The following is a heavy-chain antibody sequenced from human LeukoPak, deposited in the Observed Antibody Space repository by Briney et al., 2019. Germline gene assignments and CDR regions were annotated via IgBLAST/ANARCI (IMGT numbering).Heavy chain of an antibody. CDR1: GFTFNIYA. D-gene: IGHD2-2*02. V-gene: IGHV3-23*01. CDR2: ISGTGGGT. CDR3: AKLESGYCGTTSCYRFDY. Sequence: PGGSLRLSCAASGFTFNIYAMSWVRQAPGKGLEWVSTISGTGGGTYYADSVKGRFTISRDNSKNTLYLQTNNLRAEDTAVYYCAKLESGYCGTTSCYRFDYWGQGALVTVSS. J-gene: IGHJ4*02.